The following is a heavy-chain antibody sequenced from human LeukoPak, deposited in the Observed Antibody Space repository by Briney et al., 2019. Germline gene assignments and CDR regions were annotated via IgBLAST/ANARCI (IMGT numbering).Heavy chain of an antibody. J-gene: IGHJ4*02. CDR3: ARDMGGIVVVPADGYFDY. D-gene: IGHD2-2*01. Sequence: PGGSLRLSCAASGFTFSSYWMSWVRQAPGKGLEWVANIKQNGSEKYYVDSVKGRFTISRDNAKNSLYLLMNSLRAEDTAVYYCARDMGGIVVVPADGYFDYWGQGTLVTVSS. CDR2: IKQNGSEK. CDR1: GFTFSSYW. V-gene: IGHV3-7*01.